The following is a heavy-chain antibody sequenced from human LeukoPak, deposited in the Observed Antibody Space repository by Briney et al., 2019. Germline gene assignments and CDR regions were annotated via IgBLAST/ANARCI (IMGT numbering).Heavy chain of an antibody. CDR3: ARGYSSGWYLYYYYYMDV. V-gene: IGHV1-2*02. Sequence: ASVKVSCKASGYTFTGYYMHWVRQAPGQGLEWMGWINPNSGGTNYAQKLQGRVTMTTDTSTSTAYMELRSLRSDDTAVYYCARGYSSGWYLYYYYYMDVWGKGTTVTVSS. D-gene: IGHD6-19*01. J-gene: IGHJ6*03. CDR1: GYTFTGYY. CDR2: INPNSGGT.